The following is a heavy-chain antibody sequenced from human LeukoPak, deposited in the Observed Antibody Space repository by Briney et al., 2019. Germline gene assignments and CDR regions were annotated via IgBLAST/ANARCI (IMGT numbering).Heavy chain of an antibody. CDR3: ARDHFGVEYYFDY. V-gene: IGHV4-39*07. CDR2: IYYSGST. CDR1: GGSISSSSYY. Sequence: SETLSLTCTVSGGSISSSSYYWGWIRQPPGKGLEWIGSIYYSGSTYYNPSLKSRVTISVDTSKNQFSLKLSSVTAADTAVYYCARDHFGVEYYFDYWGQGTLVTVSS. D-gene: IGHD3-3*01. J-gene: IGHJ4*02.